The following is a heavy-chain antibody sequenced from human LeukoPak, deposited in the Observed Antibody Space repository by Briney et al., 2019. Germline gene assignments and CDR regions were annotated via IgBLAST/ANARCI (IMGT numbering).Heavy chain of an antibody. Sequence: GGSLRLSCAASGFTFSSYVMTWFRQAPGKGLEWVSVISGSGDSTSYADSVKGRFTISRDNSKNTLDLEMNSLRAEDTAVYYCATDPGTMIVVPWGQGTLVTVSS. D-gene: IGHD3-22*01. CDR2: ISGSGDST. CDR3: ATDPGTMIVVP. J-gene: IGHJ4*02. CDR1: GFTFSSYV. V-gene: IGHV3-23*01.